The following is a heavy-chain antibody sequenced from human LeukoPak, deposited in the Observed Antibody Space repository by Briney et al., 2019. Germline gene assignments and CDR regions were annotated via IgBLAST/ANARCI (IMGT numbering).Heavy chain of an antibody. CDR1: GDTFTSYY. CDR3: ARGRYYDSTN. CDR2: INPSGGST. D-gene: IGHD3-22*01. J-gene: IGHJ4*02. V-gene: IGHV1-46*01. Sequence: GASVTVSCKASGDTFTSYYMHWVRQAPGQGLEWMGIINPSGGSTNYAQKFQGRVTITRDTTTRTVYMELSSLSSEDTAVYYCARGRYYDSTNWGQGTLVTVSS.